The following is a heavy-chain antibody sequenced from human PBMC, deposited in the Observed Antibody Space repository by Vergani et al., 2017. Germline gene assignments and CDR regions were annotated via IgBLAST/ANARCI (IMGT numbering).Heavy chain of an antibody. Sequence: VQLVESGGGLVKPGGSLRLSCAASGFTFSSYAMSWVGQAPGKGLEWVSAISGSGGSTYYADSVKGRFTISRDNSKNTLYLQMKSLRAEDTAVYYCAKGGGATRVYYFDYWGQGTLVSVAS. J-gene: IGHJ4*02. CDR3: AKGGGATRVYYFDY. V-gene: IGHV3-23*04. CDR1: GFTFSSYA. D-gene: IGHD1-26*01. CDR2: ISGSGGST.